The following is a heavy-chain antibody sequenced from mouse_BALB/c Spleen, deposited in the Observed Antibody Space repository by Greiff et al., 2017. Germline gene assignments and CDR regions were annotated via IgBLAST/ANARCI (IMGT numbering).Heavy chain of an antibody. J-gene: IGHJ2*01. V-gene: IGHV3-5*02. CDR1: GISITTGNYR. D-gene: IGHD2-3*01. Sequence: EVQLQESGPGLVKPSQTVSLTCTVTGISITTGNYRWSWIRQFPGNKLEWIGYIYYSGTITYNPSLTSRTTITRDTSKNQFFLEMNSLTAEDTATYYCARELYDGWYYFDYWGQGTTLTVSS. CDR3: ARELYDGWYYFDY. CDR2: IYYSGTI.